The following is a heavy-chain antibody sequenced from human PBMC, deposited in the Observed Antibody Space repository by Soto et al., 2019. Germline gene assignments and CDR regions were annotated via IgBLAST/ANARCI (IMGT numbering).Heavy chain of an antibody. CDR3: GRDLTSNANCIDP. CDR2: IYYTGKT. CDR1: GDYIHVGGYY. V-gene: IGHV4-31*02. Sequence: SETLSLTCSVSGDYIHVGGYYWTWIRQRQGKDLDWMGYIYYTGKTYYNPSRQSRLTMSADRSKNHFYLRSTSVTAAATDVYFCGRDLTSNANCIDPWGQGTLVTVSS. J-gene: IGHJ5*02. D-gene: IGHD2-2*01.